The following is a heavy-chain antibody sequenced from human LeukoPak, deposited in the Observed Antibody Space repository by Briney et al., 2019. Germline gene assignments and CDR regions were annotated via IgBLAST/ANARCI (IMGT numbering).Heavy chain of an antibody. CDR2: INWNSGSI. CDR3: AKDRAATIQGRWFDP. V-gene: IGHV3-9*01. J-gene: IGHJ5*02. D-gene: IGHD5-12*01. Sequence: GGSLRLSCAASGFTFDDYAMHWVRQAPGKGLEWVSGINWNSGSIGYADSVKGRFTISRDNAKNSLYLQMNSLRVEDAALYYCAKDRAATIQGRWFDPWGQGTLVTVSS. CDR1: GFTFDDYA.